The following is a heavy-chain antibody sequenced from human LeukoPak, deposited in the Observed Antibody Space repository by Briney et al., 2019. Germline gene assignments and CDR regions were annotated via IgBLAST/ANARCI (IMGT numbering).Heavy chain of an antibody. CDR2: INQDGSEK. CDR1: GITFSNSW. J-gene: IGHJ4*02. V-gene: IGHV3-7*01. Sequence: GGSLRLSCAASGITFSNSWMHWVRQAPGKGLEWVANINQDGSEKYYVDSVRGRFTISRDTAKNSLHLQMNSLRAEDTAVYYCARDRGFTSFDYWGQGILVTVSS. CDR3: ARDRGFTSFDY. D-gene: IGHD5-12*01.